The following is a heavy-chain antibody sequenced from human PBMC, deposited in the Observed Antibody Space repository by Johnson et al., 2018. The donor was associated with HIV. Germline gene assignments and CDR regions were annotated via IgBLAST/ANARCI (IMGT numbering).Heavy chain of an antibody. V-gene: IGHV3-66*02. Sequence: VQLVESGGGLVQPGGSLRLSCAGSGISVTRNYMSWVRQAPGKGLEWVSLIYSGDNTKYADSVKGRFTISRDNSKNTLFLQMNSLRPEDTAVYYCARVSLAYCYGYDAFDIWGQGTRVTVSS. CDR2: IYSGDNT. CDR3: ARVSLAYCYGYDAFDI. J-gene: IGHJ3*02. D-gene: IGHD5-18*01. CDR1: GISVTRNY.